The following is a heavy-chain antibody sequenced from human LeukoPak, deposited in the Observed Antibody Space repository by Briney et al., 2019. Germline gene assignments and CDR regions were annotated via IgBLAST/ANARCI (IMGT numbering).Heavy chain of an antibody. CDR2: FDPEDGET. J-gene: IGHJ4*02. V-gene: IGHV1-24*01. D-gene: IGHD2-8*01. CDR3: ATCLRWCMLELIYG. CDR1: GYTLTELS. Sequence: ASVKVSCKVSGYTLTELSMHWVRQAPGKGLEWMGGFDPEDGETIYAQKFQGRVTMTEDTSTDTAYMELSSLRSEDTAVYYCATCLRWCMLELIYGWGRGTLVTVSS.